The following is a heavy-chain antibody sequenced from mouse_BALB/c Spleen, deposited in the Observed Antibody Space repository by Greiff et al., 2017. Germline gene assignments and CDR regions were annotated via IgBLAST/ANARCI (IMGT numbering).Heavy chain of an antibody. CDR2: SRNKANDYTT. D-gene: IGHD3-1*01. V-gene: IGHV7-1*02. J-gene: IGHJ3*01. CDR3: AGDGGGGFLAY. Sequence: EVKVVESGGGLVQPGGSLRLSCATSGFTFSDFYMEWVRQPPGKRLEWIAASRNKANDYTTENSASVKGRFIVSRDTSQSMLYLQMNALGAEDTASDCCAGDGGGGFLAYWGQGTLVTVSA. CDR1: GFTFSDFY.